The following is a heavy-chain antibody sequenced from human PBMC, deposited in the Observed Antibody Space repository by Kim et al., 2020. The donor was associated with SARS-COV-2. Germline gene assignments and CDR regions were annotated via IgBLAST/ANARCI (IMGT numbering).Heavy chain of an antibody. CDR1: GFTFSNAW. V-gene: IGHV3-15*01. Sequence: GGSLRLSCAASGFTFSNAWMSWVRQAPGKGLEWVGRIKCKTDGGTTDYAAPVKGRFTISRDDSKNTLYLQMNSLKTEDTAVYYCTTASLLWFGELCYWGQGTLVTVSS. D-gene: IGHD3-10*01. CDR3: TTASLLWFGELCY. J-gene: IGHJ4*02. CDR2: IKCKTDGGTT.